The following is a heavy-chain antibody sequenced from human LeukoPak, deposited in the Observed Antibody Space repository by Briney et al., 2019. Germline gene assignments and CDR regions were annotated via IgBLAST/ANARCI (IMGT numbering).Heavy chain of an antibody. Sequence: PGGSLRLSCAASGFTVSSNYINWVRQAPGKGLEWVSLIYGSTSADYADSVKGRFTISRDTSMNTVYLQMNSLRAEDTAVYYCARLNFGVDYWGQGTLVTVSS. D-gene: IGHD4-17*01. J-gene: IGHJ4*02. CDR2: IYGSTSA. CDR1: GFTVSSNY. CDR3: ARLNFGVDY. V-gene: IGHV3-66*01.